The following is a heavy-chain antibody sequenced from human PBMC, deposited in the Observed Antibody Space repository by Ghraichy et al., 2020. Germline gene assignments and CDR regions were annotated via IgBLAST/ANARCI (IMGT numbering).Heavy chain of an antibody. D-gene: IGHD5-12*01. CDR3: AKAGYSGYDLRGDYWYFDL. J-gene: IGHJ2*01. CDR1: GFTFSSYV. CDR2: ISGSGGST. V-gene: IGHV3-23*01. Sequence: GGSLRLSCAASGFTFSSYVMSWVRQAPGKGLEWVSTISGSGGSTYYADSVKGRFTISRDNSKNTLYLQMNSLRAEDTAIYYCAKAGYSGYDLRGDYWYFDLWGRGTLVTVSS.